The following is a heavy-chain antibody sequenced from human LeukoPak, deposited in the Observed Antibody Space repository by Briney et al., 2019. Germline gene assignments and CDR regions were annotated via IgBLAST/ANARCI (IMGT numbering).Heavy chain of an antibody. D-gene: IGHD2-2*02. CDR3: AKEDIVVVPAAIPRTYYYYYYMDV. CDR1: GFTFSSYG. J-gene: IGHJ6*03. CDR2: IRYDGSNK. V-gene: IGHV3-30*02. Sequence: GGSLRLSCAASGFTFSSYGMHWVRQAPGMGLEWVAFIRYDGSNKYYADSVKGRFTISRDNSKNTLYLQMNSLRAEDTAVYYCAKEDIVVVPAAIPRTYYYYYYMDVWGKGTTVTVSS.